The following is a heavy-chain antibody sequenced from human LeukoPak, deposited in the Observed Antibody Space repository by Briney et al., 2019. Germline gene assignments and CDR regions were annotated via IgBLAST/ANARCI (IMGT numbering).Heavy chain of an antibody. D-gene: IGHD3-16*01. CDR2: INTDGNSP. J-gene: IGHJ5*02. Sequence: GGSLRLSCAASGFTFDDYGMSWVRQAPGKGLVWVSGINTDGNSPVYADSVKGRFTISRDNAKDTLYLQMKSLRDEDTAVYYCARDFKDLGAWGQGALVTVSS. CDR1: GFTFDDYG. V-gene: IGHV3-20*04. CDR3: ARDFKDLGA.